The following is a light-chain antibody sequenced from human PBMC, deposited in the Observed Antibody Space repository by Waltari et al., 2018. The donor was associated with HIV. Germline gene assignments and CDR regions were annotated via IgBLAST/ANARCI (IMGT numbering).Light chain of an antibody. V-gene: IGKV3-20*01. J-gene: IGKJ1*01. CDR2: GAS. CDR3: HQYGSSPWT. CDR1: QSVTSNS. Sequence: EIVLTQSPGTLSLSPGERATLSCRASQSVTSNSLAWVQQKPGQAPSLLIYGASSRATGPPDRFSAGGSGTDFTLTISGLEPEDFAVYFCHQYGSSPWTFGQGAKVEIK.